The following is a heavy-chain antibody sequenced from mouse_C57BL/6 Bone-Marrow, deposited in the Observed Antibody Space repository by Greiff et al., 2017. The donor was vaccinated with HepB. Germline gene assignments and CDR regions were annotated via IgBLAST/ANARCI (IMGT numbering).Heavy chain of an antibody. D-gene: IGHD2-1*01. V-gene: IGHV5-17*01. CDR3: ARGIYYGNLYYFDY. J-gene: IGHJ2*01. CDR1: GFTFSDYG. Sequence: VESGGGLVKPGGSLKLSCAASGFTFSDYGMHWVRQAPEKGLEWVAYISSGSSTIYYADTVKGRFTISRDNAKNTLFLQMTSLRSEDTAMYYCARGIYYGNLYYFDYWGQGTTLTVSS. CDR2: ISSGSSTI.